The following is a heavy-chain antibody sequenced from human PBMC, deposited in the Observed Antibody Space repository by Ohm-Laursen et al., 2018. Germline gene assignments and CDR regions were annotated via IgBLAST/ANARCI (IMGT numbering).Heavy chain of an antibody. V-gene: IGHV3-23*01. CDR1: GFTFSSYS. J-gene: IGHJ4*02. Sequence: SLRLSCAASGFTFSSYSMNWVRQAPGKGLEWVSAISGSGVSTYYADSVKGRFTISRDNSKNTLYLQMNSLRAEDTAVYYCAKDPSGWFYFDYWGQGTLVTVSS. D-gene: IGHD6-19*01. CDR3: AKDPSGWFYFDY. CDR2: ISGSGVST.